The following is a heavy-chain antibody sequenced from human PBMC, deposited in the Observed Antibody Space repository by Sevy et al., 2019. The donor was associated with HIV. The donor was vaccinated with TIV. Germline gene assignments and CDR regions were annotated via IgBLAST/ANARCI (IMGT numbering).Heavy chain of an antibody. D-gene: IGHD1-26*01. CDR3: ASSRVGASPFDY. J-gene: IGHJ4*02. CDR1: GGSVSSGSYY. V-gene: IGHV4-61*01. CDR2: IYYSGST. Sequence: SETLSLTCSVSGGSVSSGSYYWSWIRQPPGKGLEWIGYIYYSGSTNYNPSLKSRVTISVDTSKNQFTLKLNSVTAADTAVYYCASSRVGASPFDYWGQGTLVTVSS.